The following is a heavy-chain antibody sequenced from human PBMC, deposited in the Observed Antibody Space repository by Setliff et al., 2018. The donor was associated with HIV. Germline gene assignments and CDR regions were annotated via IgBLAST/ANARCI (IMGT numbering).Heavy chain of an antibody. J-gene: IGHJ4*02. CDR3: ARGAIAAAGTDY. D-gene: IGHD6-13*01. CDR2: IYTSGNT. CDR1: GGSISISD. Sequence: PSETLSLTCTVSGGSISISDWSWIRQPPGKGLEWIGCIYTSGNTNYDPSLKSRVTISVDTSKNQFSLKRSSVTAADTAVYYCARGAIAAAGTDYWGQGTLVTVSS. V-gene: IGHV4-4*09.